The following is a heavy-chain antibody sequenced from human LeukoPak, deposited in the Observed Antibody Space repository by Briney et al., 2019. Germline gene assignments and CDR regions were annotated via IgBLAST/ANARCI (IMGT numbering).Heavy chain of an antibody. V-gene: IGHV3-30*18. D-gene: IGHD6-13*01. Sequence: HPGGSLRLSCAASGFTFSNYAMHWVRQAPGKGLNWVAVISYDGSHNYYADSVKGRFTISRDNSKNTLYLQMNSLSAEDTAVYYCAKERWQQLVLDYFDYWGRGTLVIVSS. CDR2: ISYDGSHN. J-gene: IGHJ4*02. CDR1: GFTFSNYA. CDR3: AKERWQQLVLDYFDY.